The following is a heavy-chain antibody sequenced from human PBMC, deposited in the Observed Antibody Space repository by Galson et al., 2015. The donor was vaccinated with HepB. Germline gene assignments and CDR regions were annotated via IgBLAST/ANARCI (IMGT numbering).Heavy chain of an antibody. V-gene: IGHV1-46*01. Sequence: SVKVSCKASGYTFTSYYMHWVRQAPGQGLEWMGIINPSGGSTSYAQKFQGRVTMTRDTSTSTVYMELSSLRSEDTAVYYCARSPRLRLVVPAASYYYGMDVWGQGTTVTVSS. CDR3: ARSPRLRLVVPAASYYYGMDV. CDR2: INPSGGST. J-gene: IGHJ6*02. CDR1: GYTFTSYY. D-gene: IGHD2-2*01.